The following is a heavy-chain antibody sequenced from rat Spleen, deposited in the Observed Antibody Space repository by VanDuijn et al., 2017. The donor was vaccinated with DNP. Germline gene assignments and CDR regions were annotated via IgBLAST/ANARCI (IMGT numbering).Heavy chain of an antibody. Sequence: EVQLVESGGGLVQPGRSMKLSCAASGFTFSNYYMAWVRQAPTKGLEWVASINPSGASSYSRASVKGRFTVSRDNAKSTLYLQMYSLRAEDTATYYVARHEEVPTRFAIDAWGQGTSVTVSS. CDR2: INPSGASS. J-gene: IGHJ4*01. CDR3: ARHEEVPTRFAIDA. D-gene: IGHD1-11*01. V-gene: IGHV5-25*01. CDR1: GFTFSNYY.